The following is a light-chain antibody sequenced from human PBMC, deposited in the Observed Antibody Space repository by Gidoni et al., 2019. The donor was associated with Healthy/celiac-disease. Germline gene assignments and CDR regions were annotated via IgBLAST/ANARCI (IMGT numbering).Light chain of an antibody. V-gene: IGKV1-27*01. Sequence: DIQMTQSPSSLSASVGDRVTITCRASQGISNYLAWYQQKPGKVPKLLIYAASTLQSGVPSRFSGSGSGTDFTLTISSLQPEDVATYYCQKYNSAPRTLXXXTKVDIK. CDR2: AAS. CDR3: QKYNSAPRT. CDR1: QGISNY. J-gene: IGKJ3*01.